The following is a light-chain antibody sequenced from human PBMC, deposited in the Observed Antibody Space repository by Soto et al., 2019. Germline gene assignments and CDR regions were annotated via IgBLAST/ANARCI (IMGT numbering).Light chain of an antibody. Sequence: QLVLTQSPSASASLGASVKLTCTLSSGHSNYAIAWHQQQSEKGPRYLMKLNSDGSHSKGDGIPDRFSGSSSGAERYLTISSLQSADEADYYCQTWGSGIVVFGGVTKVTVL. CDR1: SGHSNYA. V-gene: IGLV4-69*01. CDR2: LNSDGSH. CDR3: QTWGSGIVV. J-gene: IGLJ2*01.